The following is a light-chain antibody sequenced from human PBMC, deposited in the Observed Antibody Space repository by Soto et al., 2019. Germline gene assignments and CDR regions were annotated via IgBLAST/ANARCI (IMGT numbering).Light chain of an antibody. CDR3: QKYNSAPLT. CDR1: QAINNY. J-gene: IGKJ4*01. V-gene: IGKV1-27*01. CDR2: AAS. Sequence: IQMTQSPSXLSSSVXXXXTXTXRASQAINNYLAWYQQKPGKVPKLLIYAASTLQSGVPSRFSGSGSGTEFTLTISSLQPEDVAAYYCQKYNSAPLTFGGGTKVDIK.